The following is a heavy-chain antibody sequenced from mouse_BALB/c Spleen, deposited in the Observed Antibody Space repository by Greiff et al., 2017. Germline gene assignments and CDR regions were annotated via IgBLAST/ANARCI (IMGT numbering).Heavy chain of an antibody. D-gene: IGHD1-1*01. CDR1: GYTFTSYY. Sequence: VQLQQSGAELVKPGASVKLSCKASGYTFTSYYMYWVKQRPGQGLEWIGEINPSNGGTNFNEKFKSKATLTVDKSSSTAYMELRSLTSEDSAVYYCAREDYYGSSGDYWGQGTTLTVSS. J-gene: IGHJ2*01. CDR2: INPSNGGT. CDR3: AREDYYGSSGDY. V-gene: IGHV1-53*01.